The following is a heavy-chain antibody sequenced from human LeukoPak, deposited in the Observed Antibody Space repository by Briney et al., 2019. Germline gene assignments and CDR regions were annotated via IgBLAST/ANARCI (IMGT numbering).Heavy chain of an antibody. D-gene: IGHD2-2*01. CDR3: IGGYCSSTSCQEGY. V-gene: IGHV3-21*01. CDR2: ISSSSSYI. CDR1: GFTFSSYS. Sequence: GGSLRLSCAASGFTFSSYSMNWVRQAPGKGLEWVSSISSSSSYIYYADSVKGRFTISRDNAKNSLYLQMNGLRAEDTAVYYCIGGYCSSTSCQEGYWGQGTLVTVSS. J-gene: IGHJ4*02.